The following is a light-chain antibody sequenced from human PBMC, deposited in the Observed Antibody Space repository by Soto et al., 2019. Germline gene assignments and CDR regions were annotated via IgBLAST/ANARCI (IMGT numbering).Light chain of an antibody. Sequence: VRTQPRSGSGFPGESGTLSYPGTSSDVGGYNYVSWYQQHPGKAPRLMIYDISKRPSGVPDRFSGSKSGNTASLTISGLQAEDEADYYCCSYAGSYTYVFGTGTRISVL. CDR3: CSYAGSYTYV. CDR1: SSDVGGYNY. V-gene: IGLV2-11*01. J-gene: IGLJ1*01. CDR2: DIS.